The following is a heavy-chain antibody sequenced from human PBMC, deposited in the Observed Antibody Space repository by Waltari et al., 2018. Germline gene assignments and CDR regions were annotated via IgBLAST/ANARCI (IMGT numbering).Heavy chain of an antibody. D-gene: IGHD2-8*01. Sequence: QVQLQESGPGLVKPSQTLSLTCTVSGGSISSGSYYWSWLRQPDGKGLEWIGRIYTSGSTNYNPSLKSRGTISVDTSKNQFSLKLSSVTAADTAVYYCARYYPSMLYAEEPYWYFDLWGRGTLVTVSS. V-gene: IGHV4-61*02. CDR3: ARYYPSMLYAEEPYWYFDL. CDR1: GGSISSGSYY. J-gene: IGHJ2*01. CDR2: IYTSGST.